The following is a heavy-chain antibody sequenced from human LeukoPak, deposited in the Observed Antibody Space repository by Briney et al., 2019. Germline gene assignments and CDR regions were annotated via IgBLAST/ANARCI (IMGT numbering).Heavy chain of an antibody. D-gene: IGHD2-2*02. CDR3: ARTIRKHCSSTSCYRWKYYYYYYMDV. CDR2: MSPNSGNT. CDR1: GYTFTSYD. J-gene: IGHJ6*03. Sequence: ASVKVSCKASGYTFTSYDINWVRQATGQGLKRMGWMSPNSGNTGYAQKFQGRVTITRNTSVSTAYLELSSLRSEDTAVYYCARTIRKHCSSTSCYRWKYYYYYYMDVWGKGTTVTVSS. V-gene: IGHV1-8*03.